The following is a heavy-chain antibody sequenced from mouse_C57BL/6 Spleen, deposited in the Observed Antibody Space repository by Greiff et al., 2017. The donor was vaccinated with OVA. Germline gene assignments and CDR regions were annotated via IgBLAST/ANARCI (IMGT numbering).Heavy chain of an antibody. V-gene: IGHV5-15*01. CDR2: ISNLAYSI. J-gene: IGHJ4*01. CDR1: GFTFSDYG. D-gene: IGHD1-1*01. Sequence: EVKLMESGGGLVQPGGSLKLSCAASGFTFSDYGMAWVRQAPRQGPEWVAFISNLAYSIYYADTVTGRFTISRENAKNTLYLEMSSLRSEDTAMYYCARVYGSSYGAMDYWGQGTSVTVSS. CDR3: ARVYGSSYGAMDY.